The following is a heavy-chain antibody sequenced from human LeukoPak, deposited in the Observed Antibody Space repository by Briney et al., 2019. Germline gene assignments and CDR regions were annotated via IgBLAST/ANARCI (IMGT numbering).Heavy chain of an antibody. J-gene: IGHJ4*02. Sequence: GGSLRLSCAASGFTFSSYWMSWVRQAPGKGLEWVANIKEDGGVKYYVDSVKGRFTISRDNAKNSLYLQMNSLRAEDTAAYYCARDNFEWDLTIDYWGQGTLVTVSS. D-gene: IGHD1-26*01. V-gene: IGHV3-7*01. CDR3: ARDNFEWDLTIDY. CDR1: GFTFSSYW. CDR2: IKEDGGVK.